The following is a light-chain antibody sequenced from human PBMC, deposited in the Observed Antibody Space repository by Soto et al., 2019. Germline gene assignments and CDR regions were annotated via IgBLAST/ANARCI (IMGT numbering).Light chain of an antibody. CDR1: SSDIGSYDH. J-gene: IGLJ1*01. CDR2: AVS. Sequence: QSVLTQPASVSGSPGQSITISCSGTSSDIGSYDHVAWYQQFPGKSPKLIIYAVSDRPSAVSDRFSGSKSGISASLTISGLQTEDEADYYCISYTDRQSYLFGTGTKVTVL. V-gene: IGLV2-14*03. CDR3: ISYTDRQSYL.